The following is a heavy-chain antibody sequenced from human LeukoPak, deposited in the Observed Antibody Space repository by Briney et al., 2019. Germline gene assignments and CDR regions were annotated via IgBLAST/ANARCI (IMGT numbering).Heavy chain of an antibody. D-gene: IGHD3-10*01. CDR2: IYPGDSDT. J-gene: IGHJ4*02. Sequence: GESLQISCQGSGYRFTNYWIGWVRQMPGKGLEWMGIIYPGDSDTRYSPSFQGQVTISADKSISTAYLQWNSLKASDTAMYYCARGTLVRGVTDFDFWGQGTLVTVSS. V-gene: IGHV5-51*01. CDR3: ARGTLVRGVTDFDF. CDR1: GYRFTNYW.